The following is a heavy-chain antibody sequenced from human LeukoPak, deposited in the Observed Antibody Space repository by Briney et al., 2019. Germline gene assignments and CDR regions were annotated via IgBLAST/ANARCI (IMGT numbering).Heavy chain of an antibody. J-gene: IGHJ5*02. CDR2: IYYSGST. CDR3: ARHSTMVRGVRTRSSRQPFDP. Sequence: PSETLSLTCTVSGGSISSSSYYWGWIRQPPGTGLEWIGSIYYSGSTYYNPSLKSRVTISVDTSKNQFSLKLSSVTAADTAVYYCARHSTMVRGVRTRSSRQPFDPWGQGTLVTVSS. D-gene: IGHD3-10*01. V-gene: IGHV4-39*01. CDR1: GGSISSSSYY.